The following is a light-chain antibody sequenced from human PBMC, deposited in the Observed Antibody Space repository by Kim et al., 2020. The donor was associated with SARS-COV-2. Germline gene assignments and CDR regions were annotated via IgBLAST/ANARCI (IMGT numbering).Light chain of an antibody. CDR2: GAS. CDR3: QQYNNWPYT. J-gene: IGKJ2*01. V-gene: IGKV3-15*01. Sequence: VSPRERSTRSCRASQSVSTNFAWYQQKPGQAPRLVIYGASTRATGIPAGFSGSGSGTEFTLTISSLQSEDFAVYYCQQYNNWPYTFGQGTKLEI. CDR1: QSVSTN.